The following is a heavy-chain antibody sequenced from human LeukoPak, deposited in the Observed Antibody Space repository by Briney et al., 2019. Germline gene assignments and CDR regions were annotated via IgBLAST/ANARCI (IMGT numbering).Heavy chain of an antibody. Sequence: GGSLRLSCAASGFTFSTYAMSWVRQAPGKGLEWVSATSGSGGSTYYADSVKGRFTISRDNSKNTLYLQMNSLRAEDTAVYYCAKIAAISGRPREGFDYWGQGTLVTVSS. CDR2: TSGSGGST. D-gene: IGHD1-26*01. CDR3: AKIAAISGRPREGFDY. V-gene: IGHV3-23*01. CDR1: GFTFSTYA. J-gene: IGHJ4*02.